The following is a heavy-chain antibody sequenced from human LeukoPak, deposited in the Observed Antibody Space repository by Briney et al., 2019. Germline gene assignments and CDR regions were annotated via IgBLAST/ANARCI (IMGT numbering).Heavy chain of an antibody. J-gene: IGHJ4*02. V-gene: IGHV3-9*01. CDR1: GFTFDDYA. Sequence: GRPLRLSCAASGFTFDDYAMHWVRQAPGKGLEWVSGISWNSGSIGYADSVKGRFTISRDNAKNSLYLQMNSLRAEDTALYYCAKDITMVRGVFDYWGQGTLVTVSS. D-gene: IGHD3-10*01. CDR3: AKDITMVRGVFDY. CDR2: ISWNSGSI.